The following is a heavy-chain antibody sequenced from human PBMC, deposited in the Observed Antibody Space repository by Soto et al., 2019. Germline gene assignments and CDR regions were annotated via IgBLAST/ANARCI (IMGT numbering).Heavy chain of an antibody. D-gene: IGHD3-10*01. J-gene: IGHJ3*02. CDR2: ISSSSSYI. V-gene: IGHV3-21*01. CDR3: ARGVVVRGVDAFDI. CDR1: GFTFSSYS. Sequence: GGSLRLSCAASGFTFSSYSMNWVRQAPGKGLEWVSSISSSSSYIYYADSVKGRFTISRDNAKNSLYLQMNSLRAEDTAVYYCARGVVVRGVDAFDIWGQGTMVTVSS.